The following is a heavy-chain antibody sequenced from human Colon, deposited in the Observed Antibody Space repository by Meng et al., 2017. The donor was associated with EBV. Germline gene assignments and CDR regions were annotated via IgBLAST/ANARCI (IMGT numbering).Heavy chain of an antibody. CDR3: AKDLSSTWHGDSGDY. CDR1: EFTFSNYA. V-gene: IGHV3-23*01. CDR2: ISENGGRT. J-gene: IGHJ4*02. D-gene: IGHD6-13*01. Sequence: EVRLLEAGGGLVQGGGAMRLSCAASEFTFSNYAMNWVRQAPGKGLEWVSGISENGGRTYYADSVKGRFTISRDNSKNRLYLQMNSLRAEDTAEYYCAKDLSSTWHGDSGDYWGQGTLVTVSS.